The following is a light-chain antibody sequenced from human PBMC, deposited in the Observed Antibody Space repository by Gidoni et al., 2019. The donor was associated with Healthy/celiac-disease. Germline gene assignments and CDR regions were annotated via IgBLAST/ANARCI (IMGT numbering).Light chain of an antibody. V-gene: IGKV1-39*01. CDR1: QSISSY. Sequence: DIHMPHSPSSLSASVGDRVTITCRASQSISSYLNWYQQKPGKAPKLLIYAASSLQSGVPSRFSGSGSGTEFTITISSLQPEDFATYYCQQSYSTPRTFGQGTRLEIK. CDR2: AAS. J-gene: IGKJ5*01. CDR3: QQSYSTPRT.